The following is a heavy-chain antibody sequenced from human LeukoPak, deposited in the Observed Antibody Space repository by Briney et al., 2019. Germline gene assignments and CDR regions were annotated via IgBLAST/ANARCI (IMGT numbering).Heavy chain of an antibody. Sequence: PGGSLRLSCVASGFTFSNYWMLWVRQAPGKGLMWVSLISIDRKSTRYAESVKGRFTISRDNAKNALYLQMDILRVEDTALYFCVRDYQFIQEVWGQGTTVTVSS. J-gene: IGHJ6*02. D-gene: IGHD2-2*01. CDR3: VRDYQFIQEV. V-gene: IGHV3-74*01. CDR2: ISIDRKST. CDR1: GFTFSNYW.